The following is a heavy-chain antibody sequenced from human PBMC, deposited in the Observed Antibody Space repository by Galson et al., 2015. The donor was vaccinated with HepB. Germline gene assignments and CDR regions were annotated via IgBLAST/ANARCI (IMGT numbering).Heavy chain of an antibody. J-gene: IGHJ1*01. CDR1: GFTFSSYG. Sequence: SLRLSCAASGFTFSSYGMHWVRQAPGKGPEWVAVISHDGSNIHYADSVTGRFTISRDDPKNTLYLQMNSLRVDVTAVYYCAKDSGYCISSTCREYFQHWGQGTLVTVSS. CDR2: ISHDGSNI. V-gene: IGHV3-30*18. CDR3: AKDSGYCISSTCREYFQH. D-gene: IGHD2-2*03.